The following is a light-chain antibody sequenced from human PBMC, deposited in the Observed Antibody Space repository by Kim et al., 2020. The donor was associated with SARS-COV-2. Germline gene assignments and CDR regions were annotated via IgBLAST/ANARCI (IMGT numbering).Light chain of an antibody. J-gene: IGKJ2*02. Sequence: LSVSAGERATLSCRASQSVSNDLAWYQQKPGQAPRLLIYGASTRATGIPDRFSGSGSGTEFTLTISSLQSEDFAVYYCQQYNNWRTFGQGTKLEI. CDR2: GAS. CDR3: QQYNNWRT. V-gene: IGKV3-15*01. CDR1: QSVSND.